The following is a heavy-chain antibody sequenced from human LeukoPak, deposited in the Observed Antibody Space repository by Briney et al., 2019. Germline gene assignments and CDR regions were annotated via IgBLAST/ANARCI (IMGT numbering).Heavy chain of an antibody. CDR2: ISSSGGST. CDR3: AKRIGSSTTQIDY. J-gene: IGHJ4*02. V-gene: IGHV3-23*01. CDR1: GFTFSSYA. D-gene: IGHD2-2*01. Sequence: GESLRLSCAASGFTFSSYAMSWVRQAPGKGLEWISAISSSGGSTYYADSVKGRFTISRDNSKNALYLQMNSLRVEDTAIYYCAKRIGSSTTQIDYWGQGTLVTVSS.